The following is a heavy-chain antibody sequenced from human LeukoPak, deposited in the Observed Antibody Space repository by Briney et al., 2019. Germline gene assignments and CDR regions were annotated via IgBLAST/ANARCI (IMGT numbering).Heavy chain of an antibody. Sequence: SETLSLTCTVSGDSISSGDYYWSWIRQPPGKGLEWIGEINHSGSTNYNPSLKSRVTISVDTSKNQFSLKLSSVTAADTAVYYCARSLKRSYYGSGSSTSWFDPWGQGTLVTVSS. D-gene: IGHD3-10*01. CDR1: GDSISSGDYY. V-gene: IGHV4-39*07. CDR2: INHSGST. CDR3: ARSLKRSYYGSGSSTSWFDP. J-gene: IGHJ5*02.